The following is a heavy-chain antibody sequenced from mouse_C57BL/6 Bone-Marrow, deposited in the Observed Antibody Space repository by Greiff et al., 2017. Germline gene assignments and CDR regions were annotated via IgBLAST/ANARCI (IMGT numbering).Heavy chain of an antibody. Sequence: EVKLQESGAELVRPGASVKLSCTASGFNIKDDYMHWVKQRPEQGLEWIGWIDPENGDTEYASKFQGKATITADTSSNTAYLQLSSLTSEDTAVYYCTPDDYEGPWFAYWGQGTLVTVSA. V-gene: IGHV14-4*01. CDR2: IDPENGDT. CDR1: GFNIKDDY. J-gene: IGHJ3*01. CDR3: TPDDYEGPWFAY. D-gene: IGHD2-4*01.